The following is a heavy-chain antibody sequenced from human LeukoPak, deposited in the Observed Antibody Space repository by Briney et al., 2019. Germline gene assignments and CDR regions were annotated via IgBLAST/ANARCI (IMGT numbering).Heavy chain of an antibody. D-gene: IGHD2-2*01. CDR3: ASDGYCSSTGCSLGSNYYYYMDV. V-gene: IGHV3-7*01. Sequence: GGSLRLSCAASGFTFSNCWMSWVRQAPGKGLEWVANIKQDRSEKYYVDSVKGRFTISRDNAKNSLYLQMNSLRAEDTAVYYCASDGYCSSTGCSLGSNYYYYMDVWGKGTTVTVSS. CDR1: GFTFSNCW. CDR2: IKQDRSEK. J-gene: IGHJ6*03.